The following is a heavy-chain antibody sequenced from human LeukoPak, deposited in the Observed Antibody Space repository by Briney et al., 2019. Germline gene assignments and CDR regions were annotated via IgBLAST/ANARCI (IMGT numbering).Heavy chain of an antibody. V-gene: IGHV1-69*02. D-gene: IGHD2-2*01. CDR2: INPILGIA. Sequence: SVKVSCKASGATFSSYTISWVRQAPGQGLEWMGRINPILGIANYEQKFQGRVTITADKSTSTAYMELSSLRSEDTAVYYCAVSGIVVVPAARGSVVATGFDPRLDYWGQGTLVTVSS. CDR1: GATFSSYT. CDR3: AVSGIVVVPAARGSVVATGFDPRLDY. J-gene: IGHJ4*02.